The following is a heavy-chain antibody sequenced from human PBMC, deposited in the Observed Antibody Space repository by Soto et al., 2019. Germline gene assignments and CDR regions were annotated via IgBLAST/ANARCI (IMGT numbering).Heavy chain of an antibody. J-gene: IGHJ6*03. D-gene: IGHD6-6*01. Sequence: ASVKVSCKASGYTFTNYGITWVRQAPGQGLEWMGWISAYNGNTHYTQRLQGRVTMTTDTSTSTAYMELRGLRSDDTAVYYCARVRQLGRYFYYDMDVWGKGTTVTVSS. V-gene: IGHV1-18*01. CDR2: ISAYNGNT. CDR1: GYTFTNYG. CDR3: ARVRQLGRYFYYDMDV.